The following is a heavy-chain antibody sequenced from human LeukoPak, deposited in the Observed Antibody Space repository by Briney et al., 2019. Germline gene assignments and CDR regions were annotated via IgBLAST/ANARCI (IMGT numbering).Heavy chain of an antibody. CDR1: EYTFTGYY. V-gene: IGHV1-2*06. CDR2: INPNSGGT. J-gene: IGHJ4*02. CDR3: ARTAPYAGSWNAKANSYYFDY. D-gene: IGHD1-1*01. Sequence: ASVKVSCKASEYTFTGYYMHWVRQAPGQGLEWMGRINPNSGGTNYAQKFQDRVTITRDTSISTAYMELNSLRSEDTAVYYCARTAPYAGSWNAKANSYYFDYWGQGSLVTVSS.